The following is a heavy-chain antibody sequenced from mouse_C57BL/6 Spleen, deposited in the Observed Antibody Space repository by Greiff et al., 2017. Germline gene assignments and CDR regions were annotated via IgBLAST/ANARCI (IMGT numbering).Heavy chain of an antibody. D-gene: IGHD1-1*01. CDR1: GYTFTSYW. Sequence: QVHVKQPGAELVMPGASVKLSCKASGYTFTSYWMHWVKQRPGQGLEWIGEIDPSDSYTNYNQKFKGKSTLTVDKSSSTAYMQLSSLTSEDSAVYYCARYGYGSPWFAYWGQGTLVTVSA. J-gene: IGHJ3*01. CDR2: IDPSDSYT. V-gene: IGHV1-69*01. CDR3: ARYGYGSPWFAY.